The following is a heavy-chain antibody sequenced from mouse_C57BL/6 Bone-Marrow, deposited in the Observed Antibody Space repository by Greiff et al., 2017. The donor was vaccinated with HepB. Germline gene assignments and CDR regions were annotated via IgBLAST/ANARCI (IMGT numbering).Heavy chain of an antibody. CDR1: GFTFSDYG. CDR3: ANPYYREYFDV. CDR2: ISSGSSTI. D-gene: IGHD2-12*01. Sequence: EVKLQESGGGLVKPGGSLKLSCAASGFTFSDYGMHWVRQAPEKGLEWVAYISSGSSTIYYADTVKGRFTISRDNAKNTLFLQMTSLRSEDTAMYYCANPYYREYFDVWGTGTTVTVSS. J-gene: IGHJ1*03. V-gene: IGHV5-17*01.